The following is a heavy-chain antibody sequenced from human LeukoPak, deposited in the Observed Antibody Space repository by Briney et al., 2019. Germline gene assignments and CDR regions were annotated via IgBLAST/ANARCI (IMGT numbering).Heavy chain of an antibody. V-gene: IGHV4-59*09. J-gene: IGHJ4*02. CDR3: ARGGSYYYDSSGYSY. Sequence: IYYSGSTNYNPSLKSRVTISVDTSKNQFSLKLSSVTAADTAVYYCARGGSYYYDSSGYSYWGQGTLVTVSS. CDR2: IYYSGST. D-gene: IGHD3-22*01.